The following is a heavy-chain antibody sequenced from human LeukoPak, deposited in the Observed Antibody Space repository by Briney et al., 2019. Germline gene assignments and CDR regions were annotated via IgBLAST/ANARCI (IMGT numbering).Heavy chain of an antibody. D-gene: IGHD3-10*01. CDR2: IGGRDGST. CDR3: AKGHYYGSGSLDY. V-gene: IGHV3-23*01. Sequence: PGGSPRLSCAASGFTFSSYGMSWVRQAPGKGLEWVSAIGGRDGSTYYADSVKGRFTISRDNSKNTLYVQMNSLRAEDTAVYYCAKGHYYGSGSLDYWGQGTLVTVSS. J-gene: IGHJ4*02. CDR1: GFTFSSYG.